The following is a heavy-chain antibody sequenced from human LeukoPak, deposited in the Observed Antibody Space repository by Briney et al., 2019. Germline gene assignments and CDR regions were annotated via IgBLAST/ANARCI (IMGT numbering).Heavy chain of an antibody. V-gene: IGHV4-34*01. J-gene: IGHJ3*02. CDR3: ARGEEVLGAIPMVRGVIDNDAFDI. D-gene: IGHD3-10*01. CDR2: INHSGST. CDR1: GGSFSGYY. Sequence: PSETLSLTCAVYGGSFSGYYWSWIRQPPGKGLEWIGEINHSGSTNYNPSLKSRVTISVDTSKNQFSLKLSSVTASDTAVYYCARGEEVLGAIPMVRGVIDNDAFDIWGQGTMVTVSS.